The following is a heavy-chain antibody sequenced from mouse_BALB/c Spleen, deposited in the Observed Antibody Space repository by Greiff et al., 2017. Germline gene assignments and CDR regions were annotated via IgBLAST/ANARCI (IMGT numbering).Heavy chain of an antibody. J-gene: IGHJ4*01. CDR3: TREGYGNYAGDY. CDR1: GFTFSSCT. CDR2: ISSGGSYT. Sequence: EVQLVESGGGLVKPGGSLKLSCAASGFTFSSCTMSWVRQTPEKRLEWVATISSGGSYTYYPDSVKGRFTISRDNAKNTLYLQMSSLKSEDTAMYYCTREGYGNYAGDYWGQGTSVTVSS. D-gene: IGHD2-10*02. V-gene: IGHV5-6-4*01.